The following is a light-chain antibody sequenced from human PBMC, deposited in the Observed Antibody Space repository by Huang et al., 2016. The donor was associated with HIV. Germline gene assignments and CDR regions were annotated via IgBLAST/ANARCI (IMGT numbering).Light chain of an antibody. CDR2: GAS. V-gene: IGKV3-15*01. CDR3: QQYNNWPPLLT. CDR1: QSVSSN. J-gene: IGKJ4*01. Sequence: EIVMTQSPATLSVSPGERATLSCRASQSVSSNLAWYQQKPGQAPRLLSYGASTRATGIPARFSGSGAGTEFTLTISSLQSEDFAVYYCQQYNNWPPLLTFGGGTKVEIK.